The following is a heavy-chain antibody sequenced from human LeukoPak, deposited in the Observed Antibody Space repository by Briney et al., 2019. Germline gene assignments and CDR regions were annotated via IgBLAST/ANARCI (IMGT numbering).Heavy chain of an antibody. D-gene: IGHD3-3*01. V-gene: IGHV4-34*01. CDR3: ARRPKPPYYDFWSGYSGGGDDAFDI. Sequence: PGGSLRLSCEASGFPVGSYYLTWVRQPPGKGLEWSGEINHSGSTNYNPSLKSRVTISVDTSKNQFSLKLSSVTAADTAVYYCARRPKPPYYDFWSGYSGGGDDAFDIWGQGTMVTVSS. CDR2: INHSGST. J-gene: IGHJ3*02. CDR1: GFPVGSYY.